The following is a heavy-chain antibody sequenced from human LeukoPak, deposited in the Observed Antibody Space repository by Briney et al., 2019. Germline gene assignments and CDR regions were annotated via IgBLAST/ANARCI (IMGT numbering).Heavy chain of an antibody. CDR3: ARAEDSSL. CDR2: ISSSSSYI. CDR1: GFTFSTSY. D-gene: IGHD3-22*01. V-gene: IGHV3-21*01. J-gene: IGHJ4*02. Sequence: GGSLRLSCAASGFTFSTSYMNWVRQAPGKGLEWVASISSSSSYIYYADSLKGRFTISRDNARNSLYLQMNSLRAEDTAVYYCARAEDSSLWGQGTLVTVSS.